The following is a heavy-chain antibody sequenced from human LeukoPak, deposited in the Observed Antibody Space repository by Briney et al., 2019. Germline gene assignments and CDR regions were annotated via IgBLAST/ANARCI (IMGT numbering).Heavy chain of an antibody. CDR2: IYPGDSDT. J-gene: IGHJ3*02. V-gene: IGHV5-51*01. D-gene: IGHD3-16*01. CDR3: TRDPVPYGAVTFDI. CDR1: GYSFTNYW. Sequence: AGESLKISCKGSGYSFTNYWIGWVRQMPGKGLEWMGIIYPGDSDTRYSPSFQGQVTISADKSISTASLQWSSLKASDTAMYFCTRDPVPYGAVTFDIWGQGTMVTVSS.